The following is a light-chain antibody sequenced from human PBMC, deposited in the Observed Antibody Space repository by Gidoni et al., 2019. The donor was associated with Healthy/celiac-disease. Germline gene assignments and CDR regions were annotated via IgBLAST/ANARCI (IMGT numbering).Light chain of an antibody. Sequence: IQMTPSPSSLSASVGDRVTITSRASQSISSYLNWYQQKPGKAPKLLIYAASSLQSGVPSRLSGSGSGTDFTLTISSLQPEDFATYYCQQSYSTPLTFGGGTKVEIK. CDR2: AAS. CDR3: QQSYSTPLT. J-gene: IGKJ4*01. V-gene: IGKV1-39*01. CDR1: QSISSY.